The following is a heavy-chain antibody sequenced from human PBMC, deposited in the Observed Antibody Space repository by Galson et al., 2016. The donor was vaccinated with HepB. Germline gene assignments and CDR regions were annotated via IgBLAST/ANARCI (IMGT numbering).Heavy chain of an antibody. J-gene: IGHJ4*02. V-gene: IGHV3-9*01. CDR1: GFTFDDYA. D-gene: IGHD2-15*01. CDR2: ISWNSGSI. CDR3: AKDTSGGDFDY. Sequence: SLRLSCAASGFTFDDYAMHWVRQAPGKGLEWVSGISWNSGSIGYADSVEGRFTISRDNAKNSLYLQMNSLRAEDTALYYCAKDTSGGDFDYWGQGTLVTVSS.